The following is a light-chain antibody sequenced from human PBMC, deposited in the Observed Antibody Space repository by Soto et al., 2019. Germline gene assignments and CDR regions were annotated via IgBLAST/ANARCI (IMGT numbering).Light chain of an antibody. Sequence: DIQMAQSPSSVSXSVGDRVTISCRASQGISIWLAWYQQKPGKAPKLLVYAASNLQRGVPSRFSGSGSGTHFTLTISSLQPEDFATYYCQQVNSFPPTFCGGTKVDIK. CDR3: QQVNSFPPT. CDR2: AAS. V-gene: IGKV1-12*01. J-gene: IGKJ4*01. CDR1: QGISIW.